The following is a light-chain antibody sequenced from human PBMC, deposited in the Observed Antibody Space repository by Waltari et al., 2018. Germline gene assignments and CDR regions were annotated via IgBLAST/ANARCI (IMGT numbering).Light chain of an antibody. V-gene: IGKV3-11*01. CDR3: QQRSSWPT. J-gene: IGKJ4*01. CDR1: QSVSPY. CDR2: DAS. Sequence: EVVLTQSPAALSLSPGERATLSCRVSQSVSPYLAWYQQKPGQAPRLLIYDASNRATGIPDRFRGSGSGTDFTLTISSLEPEDSAVYYCQQRSSWPTFGGGTKVEIK.